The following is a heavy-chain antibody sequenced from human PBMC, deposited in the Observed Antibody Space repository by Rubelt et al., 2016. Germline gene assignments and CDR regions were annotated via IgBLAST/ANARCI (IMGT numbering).Heavy chain of an antibody. D-gene: IGHD6-13*01. Sequence: QVQLQQWGAGLLKPSETLSLTCAVYGGSFSGYYWSWIRQPPGKGLEWIGEINHSGSTNYNPSLKSRVTISVDTPKNQVSRKLSPVTAADTAVYYCARVISSSRKTKYYFDYWGQGTLVTVSS. V-gene: IGHV4-34*01. CDR3: ARVISSSRKTKYYFDY. J-gene: IGHJ4*02. CDR2: INHSGST. CDR1: GGSFSGYY.